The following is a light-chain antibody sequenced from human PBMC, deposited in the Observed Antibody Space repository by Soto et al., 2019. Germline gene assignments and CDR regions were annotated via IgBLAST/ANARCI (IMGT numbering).Light chain of an antibody. Sequence: DIQMTQSPSTLSASVGDRVTITCRASQSISSWLAWYQQKPGKAPKLLISKASSLESGVPSRFSGSGSGAEFTLTISSLQPDDFATYYCKQYNSVSTFGGGTKVDIK. J-gene: IGKJ4*01. V-gene: IGKV1-5*03. CDR3: KQYNSVST. CDR1: QSISSW. CDR2: KAS.